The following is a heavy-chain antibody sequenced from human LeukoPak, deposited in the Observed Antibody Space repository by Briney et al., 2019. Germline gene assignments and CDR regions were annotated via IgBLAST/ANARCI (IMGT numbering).Heavy chain of an antibody. CDR1: GFTFSSYS. CDR2: ISSSSSYI. V-gene: IGHV3-21*01. Sequence: PGGSLRLSCAASGFTFSSYSMNWVRQAPGKGLEWVSSISSSSSYIYYADSVKGRFTISRDNAKSSLYLQMNSLRAEDTAVYYCARGRTYDYVWGSYRWYSLDYWGQGTLVTVSS. J-gene: IGHJ4*02. D-gene: IGHD3-16*02. CDR3: ARGRTYDYVWGSYRWYSLDY.